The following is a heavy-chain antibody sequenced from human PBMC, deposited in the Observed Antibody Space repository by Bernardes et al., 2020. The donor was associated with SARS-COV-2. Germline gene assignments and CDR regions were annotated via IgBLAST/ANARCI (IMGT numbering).Heavy chain of an antibody. CDR3: VKEQQTVLGYQLLFYAFDF. Sequence: GGSLRLSCSASGFTFSNYAMHWVRQAPGKGLEHVSAISSNGGNTNYADSVKGRFTISRDNSKNTVYLQMSSLRAEDTAVYYCVKEQQTVLGYQLLFYAFDFWGQGTMVTVSS. J-gene: IGHJ3*01. V-gene: IGHV3-64D*06. CDR2: ISSNGGNT. D-gene: IGHD2-2*01. CDR1: GFTFSNYA.